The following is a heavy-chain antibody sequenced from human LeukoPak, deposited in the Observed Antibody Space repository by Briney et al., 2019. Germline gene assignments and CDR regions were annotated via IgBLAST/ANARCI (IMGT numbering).Heavy chain of an antibody. CDR1: GYTFSTYG. CDR3: ADWSEGAFDP. J-gene: IGHJ5*02. CDR2: ISSYNGNT. Sequence: ASVKVSCKASGYTFSTYGFSWVRQAPGQGLEWMGWISSYNGNTNYAQNLQGRVTMTTDTSTTTAYMELRNLRSDDTAVYYCADWSEGAFDPWGRGTLVTVSS. D-gene: IGHD1-1*01. V-gene: IGHV1-18*01.